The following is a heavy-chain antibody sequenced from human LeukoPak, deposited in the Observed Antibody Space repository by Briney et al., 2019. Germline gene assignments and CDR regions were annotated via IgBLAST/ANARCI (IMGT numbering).Heavy chain of an antibody. CDR1: GFTFSNYG. D-gene: IGHD4-17*01. CDR3: ARGTTVTTEANFDY. Sequence: GGSLRLSCAASGFTFSNYGMHWVRQAPGKGLEWVAVIWYDGSNEYYADSVKGRFTISRDNAKNSLYLQMNSLRAEDTAVYYCARGTTVTTEANFDYWGQGTLVTVSS. CDR2: IWYDGSNE. J-gene: IGHJ4*02. V-gene: IGHV3-33*01.